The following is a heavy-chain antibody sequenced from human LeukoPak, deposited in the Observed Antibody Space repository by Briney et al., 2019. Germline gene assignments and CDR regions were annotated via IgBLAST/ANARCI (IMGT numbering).Heavy chain of an antibody. CDR3: ARITRYYSGSRNYYRPNWVDP. D-gene: IGHD3-10*01. CDR2: IYYRGNT. Sequence: SETLSLTCTVSGGSISSSYWSWIRQPPRKGLEWIGYIYYRGNTNYNPSLNSRVTILVDTSKNQFSLKLSSVTAADTAVYYCARITRYYSGSRNYYRPNWVDPWGQGTLVTVSS. J-gene: IGHJ5*02. CDR1: GGSISSSY. V-gene: IGHV4-59*01.